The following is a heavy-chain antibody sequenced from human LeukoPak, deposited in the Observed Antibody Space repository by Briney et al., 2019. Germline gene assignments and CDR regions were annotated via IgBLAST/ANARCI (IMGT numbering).Heavy chain of an antibody. D-gene: IGHD4-17*01. J-gene: IGHJ4*02. V-gene: IGHV3-7*04. Sequence: PGGSQRLSCAASGFTFSNYWMSWVRQAPGKGLEWVANIKQDGSDKYYVDSVKGRFTISRDNAKNSLYLQMNSLRAEDTAVYYCARDTVATTFDYWGQGTVVTVSS. CDR2: IKQDGSDK. CDR1: GFTFSNYW. CDR3: ARDTVATTFDY.